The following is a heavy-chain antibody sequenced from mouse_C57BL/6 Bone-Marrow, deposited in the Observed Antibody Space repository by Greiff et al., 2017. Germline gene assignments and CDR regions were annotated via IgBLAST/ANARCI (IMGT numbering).Heavy chain of an antibody. V-gene: IGHV1-81*01. D-gene: IGHD3-2*02. J-gene: IGHJ2*01. CDR2: IYPRSGNT. CDR3: VVDSSGYVNFDY. Sequence: QVQLQQSGAELARPGASVKLSCKASGYTFTSYGISWVKQRTGQGLEWIGEIYPRSGNTYYNEKFKGKATLTADKSSSTAYMELRGLTSEDSAVYFCVVDSSGYVNFDYWGQGTTLTVSS. CDR1: GYTFTSYG.